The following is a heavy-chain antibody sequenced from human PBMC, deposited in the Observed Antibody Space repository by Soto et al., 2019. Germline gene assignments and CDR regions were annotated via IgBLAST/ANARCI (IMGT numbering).Heavy chain of an antibody. V-gene: IGHV3-23*01. D-gene: IGHD2-15*01. CDR1: GFTFSSYA. Sequence: GGSLRLSCAASGFTFSSYAMSWVRQAPGKGLEWVSAISGSGGSTYYADSVKGRFTISRDNSKNTLYLQMNSLRAEDTAVYYCAKDRNYCSGGSCGNWAGDYWGQGTLVTVSS. CDR2: ISGSGGST. J-gene: IGHJ4*02. CDR3: AKDRNYCSGGSCGNWAGDY.